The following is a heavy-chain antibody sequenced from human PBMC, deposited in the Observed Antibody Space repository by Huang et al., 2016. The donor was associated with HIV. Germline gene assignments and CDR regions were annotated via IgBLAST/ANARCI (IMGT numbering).Heavy chain of an antibody. CDR1: GGPFSTHY. CDR3: ARGRDTTEMDTVDDALDV. CDR2: LKYNGQA. J-gene: IGHJ3*01. Sequence: QVRLQQWGGGLVRPSETLSRTCAVYGGPFSTHYWRWLRQSPGKGLEWIAELKYNGQAKFNPSRRSRVSISVDTAKNQFSLNVTSVTAADTAIYYCARGRDTTEMDTVDDALDVWDQGTLVIVSS. D-gene: IGHD1-1*01. V-gene: IGHV4-34*02.